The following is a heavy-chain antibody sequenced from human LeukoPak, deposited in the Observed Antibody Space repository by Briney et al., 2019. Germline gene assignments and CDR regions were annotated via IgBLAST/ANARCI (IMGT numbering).Heavy chain of an antibody. V-gene: IGHV3-11*01. Sequence: PGGSLRLSCAASGFTFSDYYMSWIRQAPGKGLEWVSYISFSGSPTQYADSVKGRFTISRDNAKNSLYLQMNSLRDEDTAVYYCAKGRGAFDIWGQGTMVTVSS. CDR3: AKGRGAFDI. J-gene: IGHJ3*02. CDR1: GFTFSDYY. CDR2: ISFSGSPT.